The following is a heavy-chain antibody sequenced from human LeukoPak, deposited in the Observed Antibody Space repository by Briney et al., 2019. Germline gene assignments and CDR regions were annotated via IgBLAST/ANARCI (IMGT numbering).Heavy chain of an antibody. J-gene: IGHJ4*02. CDR3: ARVGSDVLRYFDWSYYYFDY. D-gene: IGHD3-9*01. CDR1: GFTVSSNY. V-gene: IGHV3-53*01. Sequence: PGGSLRLSCAASGFTVSSNYMSWVRQAPGKGPEWVSVIYSGGSTYYADSVKGRFTISRDNSKNTLYLQMNSLRAEDTAVYYCARVGSDVLRYFDWSYYYFDYWGQGTLVTVSS. CDR2: IYSGGST.